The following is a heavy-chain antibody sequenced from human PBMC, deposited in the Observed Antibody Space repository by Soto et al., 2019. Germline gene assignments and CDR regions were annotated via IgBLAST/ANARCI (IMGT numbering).Heavy chain of an antibody. CDR3: AKDVRIMITFGGKTPLDP. V-gene: IGHV3-30*18. CDR2: VSYDGNNK. J-gene: IGHJ5*02. D-gene: IGHD3-16*01. CDR1: GFSFSSYG. Sequence: QVQLVESGGGVVQPGRSLRLSCAASGFSFSSYGMHWLRQAPGKGLEWVALVSYDGNNKYYADSVKGRFTISRDNSGNTLYLQMNSLRAEDTAVYYCAKDVRIMITFGGKTPLDPCGQGTLVTVSS.